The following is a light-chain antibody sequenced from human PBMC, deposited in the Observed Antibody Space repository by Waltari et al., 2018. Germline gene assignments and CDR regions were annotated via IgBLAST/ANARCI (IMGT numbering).Light chain of an antibody. V-gene: IGLV2-23*01. Sequence: QSALTQPASVSGSPGQSIPISCIGRTRDVGSYHLFSWYQQHPGKAPKLVIYEGTQRPSGVSTRFSGSKSGNTASLTISGLQAEDEADYYCCSYAGIGVNWVFGGGTELTVL. CDR1: TRDVGSYHL. J-gene: IGLJ3*02. CDR3: CSYAGIGVNWV. CDR2: EGT.